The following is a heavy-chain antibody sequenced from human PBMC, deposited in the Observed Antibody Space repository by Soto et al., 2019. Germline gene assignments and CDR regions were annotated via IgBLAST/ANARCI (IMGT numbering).Heavy chain of an antibody. V-gene: IGHV5-51*01. J-gene: IGHJ6*03. Sequence: GESLKISCKGSGYSFTSYWICWVRQMPGKGLEWMGIIYPGDSDTRYSPSFQGQVTISADKSISTAYLQWSSLKASDTAMYYCARHLAAAGTSYYYYMDVWGKGTTVTVSS. D-gene: IGHD6-13*01. CDR3: ARHLAAAGTSYYYYMDV. CDR2: IYPGDSDT. CDR1: GYSFTSYW.